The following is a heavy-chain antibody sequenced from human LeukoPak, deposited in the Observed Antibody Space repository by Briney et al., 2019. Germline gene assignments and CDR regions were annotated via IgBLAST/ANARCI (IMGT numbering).Heavy chain of an antibody. J-gene: IGHJ4*02. D-gene: IGHD2-2*01. CDR1: GFTFSSYA. V-gene: IGHV3-23*01. CDR2: ISGSGGST. CDR3: AKDLGYCSSTSCPQTDY. Sequence: GGSLRPSCAASGFTFSSYAMSWVRQAPGKGLEWVSAISGSGGSTYYADSVKGRFTISRDNSKNTLYLQMNSLRAEDTAVYYCAKDLGYCSSTSCPQTDYWGQGTLVTVSS.